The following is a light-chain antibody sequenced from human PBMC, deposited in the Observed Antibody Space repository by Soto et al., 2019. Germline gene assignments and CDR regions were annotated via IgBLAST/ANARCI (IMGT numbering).Light chain of an antibody. Sequence: QSVLTQPPSVSGAPGQRVAISCTGSSSNIVAGYDVHWYQQLPGTAPKLLIYVNNNRPSGVPDRFSASKSGTSASLVITGLQAEDEADYYCQSYDSSLSTSGVFGGGTKLTVL. J-gene: IGLJ3*02. V-gene: IGLV1-40*01. CDR3: QSYDSSLSTSGV. CDR2: VNN. CDR1: SSNIVAGYD.